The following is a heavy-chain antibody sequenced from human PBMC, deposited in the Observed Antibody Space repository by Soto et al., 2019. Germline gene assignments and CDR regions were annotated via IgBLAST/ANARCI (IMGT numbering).Heavy chain of an antibody. CDR3: ASRLTEATTTGDGFDI. D-gene: IGHD3-9*01. CDR2: IHYSWRT. Sequence: QVQLQESGPGLVKPSETLSLTCTVSNGSIVNYYWSWIRQPPGKGLERLGFIHYSWRTHYNPSLKSRVTSSVDISKSQQSLRLSSVTAADTAVYYCASRLTEATTTGDGFDIWGQGTMVTVSS. V-gene: IGHV4-59*01. J-gene: IGHJ3*02. CDR1: NGSIVNYY.